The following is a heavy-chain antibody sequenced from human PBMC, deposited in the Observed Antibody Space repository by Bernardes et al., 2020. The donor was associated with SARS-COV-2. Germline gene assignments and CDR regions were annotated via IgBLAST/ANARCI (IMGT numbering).Heavy chain of an antibody. CDR3: ARGAEYCSSTSCYY. CDR2: IYYSGST. Sequence: SETLSLTCTVSGGSISSSSYYWGWIRQPPGKGLEWIGSIYYSGSTYDNPSLKSRVTISVDTSKNQFSLKLSSVTAADTAVYYCARGAEYCSSTSCYYWGQGTLVTVSS. D-gene: IGHD2-2*01. CDR1: GGSISSSSYY. V-gene: IGHV4-39*07. J-gene: IGHJ4*02.